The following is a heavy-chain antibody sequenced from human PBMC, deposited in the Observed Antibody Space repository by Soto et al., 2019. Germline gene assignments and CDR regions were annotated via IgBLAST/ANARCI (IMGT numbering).Heavy chain of an antibody. J-gene: IGHJ6*02. V-gene: IGHV3-23*01. Sequence: EVQLLESGGGLVQPGGSLRLSCAASGFTFSSYAMSWVRQAPGKGLEWVSAISGSGGSTYYADSVKGRFTISRDNSKNTLYLQMNSLRAEDTAVYYCAKDQGITIFGVVIPQYYYYYGMDVWGQGTTVTVSS. CDR3: AKDQGITIFGVVIPQYYYYYGMDV. CDR2: ISGSGGST. D-gene: IGHD3-3*01. CDR1: GFTFSSYA.